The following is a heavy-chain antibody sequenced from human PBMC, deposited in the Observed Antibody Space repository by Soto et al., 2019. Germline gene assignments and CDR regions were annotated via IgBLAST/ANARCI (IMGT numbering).Heavy chain of an antibody. V-gene: IGHV1-69*06. D-gene: IGHD2-21*02. CDR1: GGTFSSYA. CDR2: IIPIFGTA. CDR3: ARSYYCGGDCSWGAFDY. Sequence: QVPLVQSGAEVKKPGSSVKVSCKASGGTFSSYAISWVRQAPGQGLEWMGGIIPIFGTANYAQKFQGRVTITADKSTSTAYMELSSLRSEDTAVYYCARSYYCGGDCSWGAFDYWGQGTLVTVSS. J-gene: IGHJ4*02.